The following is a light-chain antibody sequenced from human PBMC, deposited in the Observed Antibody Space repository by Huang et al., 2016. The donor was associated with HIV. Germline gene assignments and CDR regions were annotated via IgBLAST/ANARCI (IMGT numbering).Light chain of an antibody. CDR1: QSISSY. Sequence: DIQMTQSPSSLSASVGDTVSITCRASQSISSYLNWYQQKPGKAPKLLIYAASNLQSGVPSRVRGSGSGTDFTLTISSLQPEDFATYYCQQSYSIPLTFGGGTKVEIK. J-gene: IGKJ4*01. CDR3: QQSYSIPLT. CDR2: AAS. V-gene: IGKV1-39*01.